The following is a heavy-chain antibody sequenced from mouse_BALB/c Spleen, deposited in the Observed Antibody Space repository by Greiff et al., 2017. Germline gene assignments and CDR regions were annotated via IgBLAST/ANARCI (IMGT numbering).Heavy chain of an antibody. J-gene: IGHJ3*01. CDR1: GYTFTDYA. V-gene: IGHV1S137*01. Sequence: QVHVKQSGAELVRPGVSVKISCKGSGYTFTDYAMHWVKQSHAKSLEWIGVISTYYGDASYNQKFKGKATMTVDKSSSTAYMELARLTSEDSAIYYCARGGKSRAWFAYWGQGTLVTVSA. CDR2: ISTYYGDA. CDR3: ARGGKSRAWFAY.